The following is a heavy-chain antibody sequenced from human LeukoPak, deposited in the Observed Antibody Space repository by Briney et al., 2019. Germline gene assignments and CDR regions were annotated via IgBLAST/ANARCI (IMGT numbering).Heavy chain of an antibody. J-gene: IGHJ4*02. V-gene: IGHV1-2*06. CDR2: INPNSGGT. CDR3: ARDLYYDSSGYTYFDY. Sequence: ASVKVSCKASGYTFTGYYMHWVQQAPGQGLEWMGRINPNSGGTNYAQKFQGRVTMTRDTSISTAYMELSRLGSDDTAVYYCARDLYYDSSGYTYFDYWGQGTLVTVSS. D-gene: IGHD3-22*01. CDR1: GYTFTGYY.